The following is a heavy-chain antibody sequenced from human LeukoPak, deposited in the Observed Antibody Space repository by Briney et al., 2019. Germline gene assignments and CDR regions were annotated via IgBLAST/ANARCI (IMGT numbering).Heavy chain of an antibody. CDR3: ARGGHWIDY. V-gene: IGHV4-59*01. CDR1: GGSISTYY. D-gene: IGHD1-1*01. CDR2: IYNSRST. Sequence: SETLSLTCTVSGGSISTYYWSWIRQPPEKGLEWIGYIYNSRSTNYNPSLKSRVTISVDTSKNQFSLKLSSVTAADTAVYYCARGGHWIDYWGQGTLVTVAS. J-gene: IGHJ4*02.